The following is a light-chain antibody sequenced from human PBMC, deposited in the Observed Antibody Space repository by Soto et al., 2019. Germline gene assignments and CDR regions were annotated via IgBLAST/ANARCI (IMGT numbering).Light chain of an antibody. CDR2: DAS. V-gene: IGKV3D-20*01. J-gene: IGKJ1*01. CDR3: QQYSRSPWT. CDR1: QTVRSSY. Sequence: EIVLTQSPATLSLSPGERATLSCGASQTVRSSYLAWYQQRPGLAPRLLIYDASTRATGIPDRFSGSGSGTDFTLTITRLEPEDFAVYYCQQYSRSPWTFGQGTKVEIK.